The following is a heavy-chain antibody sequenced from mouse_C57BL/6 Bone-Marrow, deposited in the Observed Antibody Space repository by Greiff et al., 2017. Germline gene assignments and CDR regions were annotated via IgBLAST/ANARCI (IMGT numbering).Heavy chain of an antibody. CDR1: GYTFTSYW. Sequence: QVQLQQPGAELVKPGASVKLSCKASGYTFTSYWMHWVKQRPGRGLERIGRIDPSSGGTKYNEKFKSKATLTVDKPSSTAYMKLSRLTSEDSAVYYCARKSHYYGSSYAMDYWGQGTSVTVSS. V-gene: IGHV1-72*01. D-gene: IGHD1-1*01. CDR2: IDPSSGGT. J-gene: IGHJ4*01. CDR3: ARKSHYYGSSYAMDY.